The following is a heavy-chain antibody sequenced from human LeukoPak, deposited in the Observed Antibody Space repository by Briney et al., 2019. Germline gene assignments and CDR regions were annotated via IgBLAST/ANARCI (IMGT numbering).Heavy chain of an antibody. D-gene: IGHD4-17*01. J-gene: IGHJ4*02. Sequence: ASVKVSCKASGYTFTGYYMHWVRQAPGQGLEWMGRINPNSGGTNYAQKFQGRVTMTRDTSISTAYMELSRLRSDDTAVYYCGRVTGGYGDYFYYFGYGAQETLVPVPS. CDR3: GRVTGGYGDYFYYFGY. CDR2: INPNSGGT. CDR1: GYTFTGYY. V-gene: IGHV1-2*06.